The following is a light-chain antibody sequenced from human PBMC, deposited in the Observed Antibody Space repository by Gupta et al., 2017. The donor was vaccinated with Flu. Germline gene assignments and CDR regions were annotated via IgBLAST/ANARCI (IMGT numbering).Light chain of an antibody. V-gene: IGLV7-43*01. CDR1: TGSVTSGYY. CDR2: NIN. Sequence: QSAVTQEPPLTVSSGGTVTLTCACSTGSVTSGYYHNCFRKKHGQTPRALIYNINNNHTWTPARFSGSFLGGKAALTLSGVQPEDEEEYYCLLYCGGGWVFGGGTKLTVL. CDR3: LLYCGGGWV. J-gene: IGLJ3*02.